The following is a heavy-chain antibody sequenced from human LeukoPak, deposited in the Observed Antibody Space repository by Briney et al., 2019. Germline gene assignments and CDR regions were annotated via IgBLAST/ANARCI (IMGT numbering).Heavy chain of an antibody. V-gene: IGHV3-48*03. Sequence: PGGSLRLSCAASGFTFSSYEMNWVRQAPGKGLEWVSYISSSGSTIYYADSVKGRFTISRDNAKNSLYLQMNSLRAEDTAAYYCAREHFYDNSGYTDWGQGTLVTVSS. CDR3: AREHFYDNSGYTD. D-gene: IGHD3-22*01. J-gene: IGHJ4*02. CDR2: ISSSGSTI. CDR1: GFTFSSYE.